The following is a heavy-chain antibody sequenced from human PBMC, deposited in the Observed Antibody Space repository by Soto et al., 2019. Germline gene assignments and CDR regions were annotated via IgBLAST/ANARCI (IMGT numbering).Heavy chain of an antibody. CDR2: IGGSGGST. D-gene: IGHD3-22*01. Sequence: PGGSLGLSCAASGFAFSSSAMGWVRQAPGKGLEWVSAIGGSGGSTYYADSGKGRFTISRHNSNNTLYRQMNSVRSEDTAVYYSAKRPYEIRGYYYCFHYWGQGTLVTAS. CDR3: AKRPYEIRGYYYCFHY. V-gene: IGHV3-23*01. J-gene: IGHJ4*02. CDR1: GFAFSSSA.